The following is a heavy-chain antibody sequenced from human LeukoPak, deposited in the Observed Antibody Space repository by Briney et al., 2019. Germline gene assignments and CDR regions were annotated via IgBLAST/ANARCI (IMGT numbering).Heavy chain of an antibody. CDR2: IYHSGST. D-gene: IGHD3-10*01. CDR3: ARVLLWFGESTGWFDP. Sequence: SQTLSLTCTVSGGSISSGGDYWSWIRQPPGKGLEWIGYIYHSGSTYYNPSLKSRVTISVDRSKNQFSLKLSSVTAADTAVYYCARVLLWFGESTGWFDPWGQGTLVTVSS. CDR1: GGSISSGGDY. V-gene: IGHV4-30-2*01. J-gene: IGHJ5*02.